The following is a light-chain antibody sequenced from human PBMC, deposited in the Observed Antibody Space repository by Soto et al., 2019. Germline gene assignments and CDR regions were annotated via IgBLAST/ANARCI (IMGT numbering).Light chain of an antibody. J-gene: IGLJ1*01. Sequence: QPVLTQPPSVSGAPGQRVTISCTGSSSNIGAGYDVHWYQQLPGTAPKLLIYGNSNRPSGVPDRFSGSKSGTSASLAITGLQSEYEADYYCQSYDSSLTKVFGTGTKLTVL. V-gene: IGLV1-40*01. CDR3: QSYDSSLTKV. CDR1: SSNIGAGYD. CDR2: GNS.